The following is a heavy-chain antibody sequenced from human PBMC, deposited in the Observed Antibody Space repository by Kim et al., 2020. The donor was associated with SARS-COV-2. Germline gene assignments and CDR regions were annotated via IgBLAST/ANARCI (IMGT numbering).Heavy chain of an antibody. J-gene: IGHJ4*02. CDR3: ARDPDYYDSSGLFDY. V-gene: IGHV3-21*01. D-gene: IGHD3-22*01. Sequence: ADSVKGRFTISRDNAKNSLYLQMNSLRAEDTAVYYCARDPDYYDSSGLFDYWGQGTLVTVSS.